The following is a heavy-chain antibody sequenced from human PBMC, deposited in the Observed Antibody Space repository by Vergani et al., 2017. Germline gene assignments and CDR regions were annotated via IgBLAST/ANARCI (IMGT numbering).Heavy chain of an antibody. J-gene: IGHJ4*02. CDR1: GGSISSSSYY. CDR2: IYYSGST. CDR3: ARVVPVVY. Sequence: QLQLQESGPGLVKPSETLSLTCTVSGGSISSSSYYWGWIRQPPGKGLEWIGSIYYSGSTYYNPSLKSRVTISVDPSKDQFSLKLSSVTAADTAVYYCARVVPVVYWGQGTLVTVSS. V-gene: IGHV4-39*01. D-gene: IGHD2-2*01.